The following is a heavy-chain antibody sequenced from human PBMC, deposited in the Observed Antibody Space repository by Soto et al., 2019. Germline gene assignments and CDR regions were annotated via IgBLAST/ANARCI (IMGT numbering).Heavy chain of an antibody. CDR2: IYAGGTT. CDR3: ARGLQSAFDL. CDR1: GFTVRGNY. J-gene: IGHJ3*01. V-gene: IGHV3-53*01. Sequence: EVQLVDSGGGLIQPGGSLSLSCAASGFTVRGNYMTWVRQAPGKGLEWVSVIYAGGTTYYADSVKGRFTISRDNSNNTLYLQMDSLRAEDAAVYYCARGLQSAFDLWGQGKMVTVSS.